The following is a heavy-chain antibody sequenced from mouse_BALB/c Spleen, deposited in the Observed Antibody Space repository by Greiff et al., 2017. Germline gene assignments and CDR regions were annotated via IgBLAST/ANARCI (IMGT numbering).Heavy chain of an antibody. V-gene: IGHV5-12-2*01. CDR3: ARHTTAFDV. Sequence: DVHLVESGGGLVQPGGSLKLSCAASGFTFSSYTMSWVRQTPEKRLEWVAYISNGGGSTYYPDTVKGRFTISRDNAKNTLYLQMSSLKSEDTAMYYCARHTTAFDVWGAGTTVTVSS. J-gene: IGHJ1*01. CDR2: ISNGGGST. CDR1: GFTFSSYT. D-gene: IGHD1-2*01.